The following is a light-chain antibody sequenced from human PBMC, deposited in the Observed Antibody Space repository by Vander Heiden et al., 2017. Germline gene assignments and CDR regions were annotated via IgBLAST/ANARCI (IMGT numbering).Light chain of an antibody. CDR3: LQHNTYPVT. Sequence: IQMTQSPSSLSASVGDRVTITCRAGQDIRIDLAWYQQKPGKAPKRLIYGASSLQSGVPSRFSGSGSGTEFTLTISSLQPDDFATYYCLQHNTYPVTFGQGTKVESK. CDR2: GAS. V-gene: IGKV1-17*01. J-gene: IGKJ1*01. CDR1: QDIRID.